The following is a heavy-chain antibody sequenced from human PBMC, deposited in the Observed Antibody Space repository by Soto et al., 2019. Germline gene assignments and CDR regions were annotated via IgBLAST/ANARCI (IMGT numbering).Heavy chain of an antibody. CDR1: GFTFSSYA. D-gene: IGHD6-19*01. V-gene: IGHV3-7*04. CDR3: AGGTGWLIDY. J-gene: IGHJ4*02. Sequence: PGGSLRLSCAASGFTFSSYAMNWVRQAPGKGLEWVANIKQDGSEKYYVDSLKGRFSISRDNAQNSMYLQMNSLRGEDTAVYYCAGGTGWLIDYWGQGIPVTVSS. CDR2: IKQDGSEK.